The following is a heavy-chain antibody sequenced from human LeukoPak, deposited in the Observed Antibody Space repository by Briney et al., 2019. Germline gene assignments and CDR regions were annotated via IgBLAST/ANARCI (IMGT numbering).Heavy chain of an antibody. CDR2: ISGSGDST. V-gene: IGHV3-23*01. CDR3: AKTWDYMVRGAFDY. Sequence: GGSLRLSCAASGFTFSSYAMRWVRQAPGKGLEWVSGISGSGDSTYYADSVKGRFTISRDNSKNTLYLQMNSLRAEDTAVYYCAKTWDYMVRGAFDYWGQGTLVTVSS. J-gene: IGHJ4*02. D-gene: IGHD3-10*01. CDR1: GFTFSSYA.